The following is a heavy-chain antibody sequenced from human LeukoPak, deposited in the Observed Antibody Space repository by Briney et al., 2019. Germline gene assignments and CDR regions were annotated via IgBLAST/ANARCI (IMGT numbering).Heavy chain of an antibody. D-gene: IGHD6-19*01. Sequence: GGSLRLSCAASGFTFSSYWMSWVRQAPGKGLEWVANIKQDGSEKYYVDSVKGRFTISRDNAKNSLYLQMNSLRAEDMAVYYCARWAVAGSYYYYYGMDVWGQGTTVTVSS. CDR1: GFTFSSYW. CDR2: IKQDGSEK. V-gene: IGHV3-7*03. J-gene: IGHJ6*02. CDR3: ARWAVAGSYYYYYGMDV.